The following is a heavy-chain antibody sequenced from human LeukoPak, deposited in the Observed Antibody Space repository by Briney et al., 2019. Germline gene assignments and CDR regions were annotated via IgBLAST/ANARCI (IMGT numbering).Heavy chain of an antibody. J-gene: IGHJ4*02. CDR1: GFTFSSYA. D-gene: IGHD3-22*01. CDR3: AKDTRDSSGYYPVFDY. CDR2: ISGSGGST. V-gene: IGHV3-23*01. Sequence: GGSLRLSCAASGFTFSSYAMSWVRQAPGKGLEWVSAISGSGGSTYYADSVKGRFTISRDNSKNTLYLQMNSLRAEDTAVYYCAKDTRDSSGYYPVFDYWGQGTLVTVSS.